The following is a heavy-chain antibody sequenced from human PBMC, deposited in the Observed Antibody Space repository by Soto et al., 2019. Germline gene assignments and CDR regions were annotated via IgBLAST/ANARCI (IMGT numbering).Heavy chain of an antibody. V-gene: IGHV1-2*04. CDR2: INPNSGGT. CDR1: GYTFTGYY. CDR3: ASQQLEPITMARDYYGMDV. J-gene: IGHJ6*02. Sequence: ASVKVSCKASGYTFTGYYMHWVRQAPGQGLEWMGWINPNSGGTNYAQKFQGWVTMTRDTSISTAYMELSRLRSDDTAVYYCASQQLEPITMARDYYGMDVWGQGTTVTVSS. D-gene: IGHD3-10*01.